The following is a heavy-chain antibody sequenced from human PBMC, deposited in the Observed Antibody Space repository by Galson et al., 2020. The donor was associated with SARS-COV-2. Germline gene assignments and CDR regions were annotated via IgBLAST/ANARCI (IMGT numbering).Heavy chain of an antibody. D-gene: IGHD6-13*01. CDR2: ISSSGSTI. V-gene: IGHV3-11*01. J-gene: IGHJ6*02. Sequence: TGGSLRLSCAASGFTFSDYYMSWIRQAPGKGLEWVSYISSSGSTIYYADSVKGRFTISRDNAKNSLYLQMNSLRAEDTAVYYCARERASIAAAGTVGICNYYYGMDVWGQGTTVTVSS. CDR1: GFTFSDYY. CDR3: ARERASIAAAGTVGICNYYYGMDV.